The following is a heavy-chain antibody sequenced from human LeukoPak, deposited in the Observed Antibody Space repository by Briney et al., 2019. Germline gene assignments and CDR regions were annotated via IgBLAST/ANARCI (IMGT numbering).Heavy chain of an antibody. J-gene: IGHJ4*02. Sequence: GASVTVSFMASGYTFTRYGIGWVRQATGQGREWMGWISAYNGNTNYAQKLQGRVTMTTDTSTSTAYMELRSLRSDDTAVYYCARDRPYSSSWYYFEYRGQGTLVTVSS. CDR2: ISAYNGNT. V-gene: IGHV1-18*01. CDR3: ARDRPYSSSWYYFEY. CDR1: GYTFTRYG. D-gene: IGHD6-13*01.